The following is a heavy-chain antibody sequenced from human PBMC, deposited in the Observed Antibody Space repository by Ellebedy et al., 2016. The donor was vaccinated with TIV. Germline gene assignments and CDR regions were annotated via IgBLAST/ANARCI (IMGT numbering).Heavy chain of an antibody. D-gene: IGHD3-22*01. J-gene: IGHJ4*02. CDR1: GFTFSSST. CDR3: AREFTMIVVAGFDY. V-gene: IGHV3-30*04. CDR2: ISFDGSSE. Sequence: GESLKISXVASGFTFSSSTMHWVRQAPGWGLEWVAGISFDGSSEHYGDSVKGRFTISRDNSKNTLYLQMNSLRAEDTAVYYCAREFTMIVVAGFDYWGQGTLVTVSS.